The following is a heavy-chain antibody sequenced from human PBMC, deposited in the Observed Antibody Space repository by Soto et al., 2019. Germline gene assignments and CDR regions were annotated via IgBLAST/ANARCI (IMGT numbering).Heavy chain of an antibody. D-gene: IGHD3-16*01. CDR2: IRNDGSNE. V-gene: IGHV3-30*18. J-gene: IGHJ4*02. CDR3: AKGPAGGDTHRSADY. Sequence: GGSLRLSCAASGFTFSNYGMHWVRQAPGKGREWVAVIRNDGSNEYYADSVKGRFTISRDNPKHTLYLQRNSLRAEDTAGYYCAKGPAGGDTHRSADYWGQGALVTVSS. CDR1: GFTFSNYG.